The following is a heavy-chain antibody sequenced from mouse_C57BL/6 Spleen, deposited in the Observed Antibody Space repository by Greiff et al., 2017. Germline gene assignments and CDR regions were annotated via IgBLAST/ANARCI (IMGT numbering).Heavy chain of an antibody. CDR3: ARRGFSTVVAGFDY. D-gene: IGHD1-1*01. V-gene: IGHV1-81*01. CDR2: IYPRSGNT. CDR1: GYTFTSYG. Sequence: VQLQQSGAELARPGASVKLSCKASGYTFTSYGISWVKQSTGQGLEWIGEIYPRSGNTYYNEKFKGKATLTADKSSSTAYMELRSRTSEDSAVYFCARRGFSTVVAGFDYWGQGTTLTVSS. J-gene: IGHJ2*01.